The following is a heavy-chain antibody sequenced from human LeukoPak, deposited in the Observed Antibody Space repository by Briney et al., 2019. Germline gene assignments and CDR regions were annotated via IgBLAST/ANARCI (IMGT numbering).Heavy chain of an antibody. CDR3: ARTNYYDSSGYQGAGTYYYGMDV. D-gene: IGHD3-22*01. CDR1: GGTFSSYG. Sequence: SVKVSCKASGGTFSSYGITWVRQAPGQGLEWMGRIVPILGTANYAQKFQGRVTITADKFTSTAYMEVSSLRSEDTAVYYCARTNYYDSSGYQGAGTYYYGMDVWGQGTTVTVSS. J-gene: IGHJ6*02. V-gene: IGHV1-69*04. CDR2: IVPILGTA.